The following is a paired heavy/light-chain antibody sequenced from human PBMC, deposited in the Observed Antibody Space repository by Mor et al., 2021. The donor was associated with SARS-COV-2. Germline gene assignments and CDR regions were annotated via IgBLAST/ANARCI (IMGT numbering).Light chain of an antibody. Sequence: EIVLTQSPGTLSLSPGEGATLSCRASQTINKNYFAWFQQKPGQAPRLLIYGISIRATGIPDRFSGSGSGTDFTLTLSTVEPEDSAVYYCHQYSSSLYSFGGGTTVHI. CDR3: HQYSSSLYS. V-gene: IGKV3-20*01. CDR1: QTINKNY. J-gene: IGKJ4*01. CDR2: GIS.
Heavy chain of an antibody. V-gene: IGHV1-8*02. CDR1: GYTFSTCD. CDR3: ARGWPKTLDV. J-gene: IGHJ6*02. D-gene: IGHD5-12*01. CDR2: MNPKSGNT. Sequence: QVQLVQSGPEVKEPGSSVKVSCEASGYTFSTCDINWVRQAAGKGLEWMAWMNPKSGNTGWAQKFQGRLTMTWSTSMNTAYLEVSSLRSDDSAVYYCARGWPKTLDVWGQGTTVTVSS.